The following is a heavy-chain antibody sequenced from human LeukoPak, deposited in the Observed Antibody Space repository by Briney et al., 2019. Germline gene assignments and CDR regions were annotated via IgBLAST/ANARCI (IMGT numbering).Heavy chain of an antibody. D-gene: IGHD3-22*01. J-gene: IGHJ4*02. V-gene: IGHV3-48*03. Sequence: GGSLRLSCAASGFTFSSYEMNWVRQAPGKGLEWVSYICRSGSTIYYADSVKGRFTISRDNSKNTLYLQMNSLRAEDTAVYYCAKDLGYYYDSSGDTGYFDYWGQGTLVTVSS. CDR1: GFTFSSYE. CDR2: ICRSGSTI. CDR3: AKDLGYYYDSSGDTGYFDY.